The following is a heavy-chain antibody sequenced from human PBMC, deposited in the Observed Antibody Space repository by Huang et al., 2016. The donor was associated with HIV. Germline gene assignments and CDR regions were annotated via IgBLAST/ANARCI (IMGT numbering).Heavy chain of an antibody. Sequence: QITLKESGPTLVKPTQTLTLTCTFSGFSLTSSGVAVGWIRQPPGKALEWLALIYWDNEERFSPALKTRLTITKDTPKNEVVLTMTNMDPVDTATYYCVHRLRYGKWYVDYWGQGVLVTVSS. V-gene: IGHV2-5*02. CDR3: VHRLRYGKWYVDY. D-gene: IGHD6-13*01. J-gene: IGHJ4*02. CDR1: GFSLTSSGVA. CDR2: IYWDNEE.